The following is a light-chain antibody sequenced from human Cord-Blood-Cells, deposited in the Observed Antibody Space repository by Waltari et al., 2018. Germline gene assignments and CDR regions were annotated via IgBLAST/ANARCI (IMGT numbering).Light chain of an antibody. Sequence: QSVLTQPPSASGTPGQRVTISCSGSSSNIGSNTVNWYQQLPGPAPKLLIESNNQRPSGVPDRFSGSKSGTSASLAISGLQSEDEADYYCAAWDDSLNGPVFGGGTKLTVL. CDR2: SNN. CDR3: AAWDDSLNGPV. CDR1: SSNIGSNT. V-gene: IGLV1-44*01. J-gene: IGLJ3*02.